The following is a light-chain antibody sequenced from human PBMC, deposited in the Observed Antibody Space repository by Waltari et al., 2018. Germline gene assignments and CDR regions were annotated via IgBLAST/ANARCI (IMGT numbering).Light chain of an antibody. CDR1: QSVSSS. CDR3: QQRSDWPFT. J-gene: IGKJ2*01. CDR2: DAS. Sequence: EIVLTQSPATLSLSPGERATLSCSASQSVSSSLAWYQQKPGQAPRLLIYDASKRATGIPARFSGSGSGTDFTLTIGGLEPEDFAVYYCQQRSDWPFTFGQGTKLEI. V-gene: IGKV3-11*01.